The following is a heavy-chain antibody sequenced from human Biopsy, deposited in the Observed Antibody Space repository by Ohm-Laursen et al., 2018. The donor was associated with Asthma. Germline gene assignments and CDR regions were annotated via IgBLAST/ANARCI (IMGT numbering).Heavy chain of an antibody. CDR2: VFWSGST. Sequence: TLSLTCRVSGGYTGSSDHHWAWIRQAPGKGLEWIGFVFWSGSTHYSRSLERRVSISIDTATNEFSMKLWSVTPADTAVYFCARVASYGDVYFGIGVWGPGTTVSVS. V-gene: IGHV4-30-4*01. CDR1: GGYTGSSDHH. J-gene: IGHJ6*02. CDR3: ARVASYGDVYFGIGV. D-gene: IGHD4-17*01.